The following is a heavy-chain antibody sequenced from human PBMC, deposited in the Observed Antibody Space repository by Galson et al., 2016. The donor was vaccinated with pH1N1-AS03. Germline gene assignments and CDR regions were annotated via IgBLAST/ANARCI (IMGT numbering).Heavy chain of an antibody. CDR3: ASVSLAYCSSTSCFRFDP. V-gene: IGHV4-31*03. Sequence: TLSLTCTVSGGSISSGNYFWNWIRQHPGKGLEWIGLIYDSGNTFYNPSLKSRVSISVDTSKNQFSLKLNSVTAAGTAVYYCASVSLAYCSSTSCFRFDPWGQGTLVTVSS. CDR1: GGSISSGNYF. J-gene: IGHJ5*02. D-gene: IGHD2-2*01. CDR2: IYDSGNT.